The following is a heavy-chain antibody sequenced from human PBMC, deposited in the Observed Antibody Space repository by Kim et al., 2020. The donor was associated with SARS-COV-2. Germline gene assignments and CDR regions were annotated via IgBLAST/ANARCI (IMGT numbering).Heavy chain of an antibody. J-gene: IGHJ4*02. CDR3: AREGGSSGYFDY. V-gene: IGHV4-59*13. D-gene: IGHD3-22*01. Sequence: SETLSLTCTVSGGSISSYYWSWIRQPPGKGLEWIGYIYYSGSTNYNPSLKSRVTISVDTSKNQFSLKLSSVTAADTAVYYCAREGGSSGYFDYWGQGTLVTVSS. CDR1: GGSISSYY. CDR2: IYYSGST.